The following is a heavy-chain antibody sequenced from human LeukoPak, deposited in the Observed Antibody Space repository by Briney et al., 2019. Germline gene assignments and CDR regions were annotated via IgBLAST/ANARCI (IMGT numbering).Heavy chain of an antibody. J-gene: IGHJ5*02. V-gene: IGHV4-38-2*02. D-gene: IGHD2-2*01. CDR1: GYSISSGYY. CDR2: IYHSGST. CDR3: ARYCSTSWHITAGFAP. Sequence: SETLSLTCTVSGYSISSGYYWGWIRQPPGKGLEWIGSIYHSGSTYYNPSLKSRVTISVDTSKNQFALKLSALTASDQAVHYCARYCSTSWHITAGFAPWGREPWSPSPQ.